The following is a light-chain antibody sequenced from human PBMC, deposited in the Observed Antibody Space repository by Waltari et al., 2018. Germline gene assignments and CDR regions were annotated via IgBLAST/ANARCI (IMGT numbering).Light chain of an antibody. CDR3: QQRSSWPLT. V-gene: IGKV3-11*01. Sequence: EIVLTQSPATLSLSSGARATLSCRASQSVSSSLAWYQQRPGQAPRLLIYDASNRATGIPARFSGSGSVTDFTLTISSLEPEDFAVYYCQQRSSWPLTFGGGTKVEVK. CDR1: QSVSSS. J-gene: IGKJ4*01. CDR2: DAS.